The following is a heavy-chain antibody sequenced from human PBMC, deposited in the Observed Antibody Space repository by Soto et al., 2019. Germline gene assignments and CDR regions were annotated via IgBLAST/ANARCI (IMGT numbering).Heavy chain of an antibody. Sequence: SETLSLTCSVSGGSLSSDDYYWTWIRHPPGEGLEWIGYIYYTGRTSSTPSLESRVTISIDTSKNQFSLKLSSVSAADTAVYYCAREGSSSPEYFDFWAPGTLVTVS. CDR3: AREGSSSPEYFDF. CDR2: IYYTGRT. CDR1: GGSLSSDDYY. J-gene: IGHJ4*02. V-gene: IGHV4-30-4*01. D-gene: IGHD2-15*01.